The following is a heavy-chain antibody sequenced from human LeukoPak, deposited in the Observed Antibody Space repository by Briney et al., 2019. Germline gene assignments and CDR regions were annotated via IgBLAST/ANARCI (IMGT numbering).Heavy chain of an antibody. V-gene: IGHV3-23*01. CDR2: ISGSGGST. D-gene: IGHD3-10*01. J-gene: IGHJ5*02. CDR3: ATTPDYYGSGSRFDP. CDR1: GFTFSSYA. Sequence: GGSLRLSCAASGFTFSSYAMSWVRQAPGKGLEWVSAISGSGGSTYYADSVKGRFTISRDNSKNTLYLQMNSLRAEDTAVYYCATTPDYYGSGSRFDPWGQGTLVTVSS.